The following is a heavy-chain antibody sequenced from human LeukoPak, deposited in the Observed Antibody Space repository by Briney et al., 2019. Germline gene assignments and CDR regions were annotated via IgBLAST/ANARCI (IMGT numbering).Heavy chain of an antibody. CDR2: IIPIFGTA. CDR3: ARGLGSGSYWY. CDR1: GGTFSSYA. V-gene: IGHV1-69*06. D-gene: IGHD3-10*01. J-gene: IGHJ4*02. Sequence: SVEVSCKASGGTFSSYAISWVRQAPGQGLEWMGGIIPIFGTANYAQKFQGRVTITADKSTSTAYMELSSLRSEDTAVYHCARGLGSGSYWYWGQGTLVTVSS.